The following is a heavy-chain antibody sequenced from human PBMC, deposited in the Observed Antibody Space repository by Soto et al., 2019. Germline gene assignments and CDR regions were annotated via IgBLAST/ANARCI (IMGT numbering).Heavy chain of an antibody. Sequence: EVQLLESGGGLVQPGGSLRLSCAASGFTFSSYAMNWVRQAPGKGLQWVSAISGGGGSTYYADSVKGRFTISRDNSKNTLYLQMNSLRAEDTAVYYCAKGSDYGDYVSPSYYFDYWGQGTLVTVSS. V-gene: IGHV3-23*01. J-gene: IGHJ4*02. CDR2: ISGGGGST. CDR1: GFTFSSYA. CDR3: AKGSDYGDYVSPSYYFDY. D-gene: IGHD4-17*01.